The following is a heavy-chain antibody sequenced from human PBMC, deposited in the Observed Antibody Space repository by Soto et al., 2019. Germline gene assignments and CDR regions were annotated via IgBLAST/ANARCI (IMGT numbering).Heavy chain of an antibody. V-gene: IGHV4-39*01. Sequence: PSETLSLTCTVSGGSITGGSISTTTYYWGWMRQPPGKGLEWIASFFIGGNTYYNPSLKSRVTTSVDTSKNQFSLKLNSVTAADTAVYYCARGKGAAAGYYYYGIDVWGQGTTVTVSS. CDR2: FFIGGNT. CDR3: ARGKGAAAGYYYYGIDV. J-gene: IGHJ6*02. CDR1: GGSITGGSISTTTYY. D-gene: IGHD6-13*01.